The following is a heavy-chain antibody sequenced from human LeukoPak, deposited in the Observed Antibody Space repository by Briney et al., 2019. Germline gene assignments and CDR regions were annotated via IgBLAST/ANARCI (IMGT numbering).Heavy chain of an antibody. J-gene: IGHJ4*02. CDR3: VRSYDY. CDR2: INSDGSST. V-gene: IGHV3-74*01. CDR1: GFTFSSYW. Sequence: GGSLRLSCADSGFTFSSYWMHWVRQAPGKGLVWVSRINSDGSSTSYADSVKGRFTISRDNAKNTLYLQMNSLRVDDTAVYFCVRSYDYWGQGTLVTVSS.